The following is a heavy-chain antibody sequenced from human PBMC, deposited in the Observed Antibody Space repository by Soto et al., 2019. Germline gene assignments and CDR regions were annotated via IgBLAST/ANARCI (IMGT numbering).Heavy chain of an antibody. D-gene: IGHD2-15*01. J-gene: IGHJ4*02. CDR2: ISSSGSTI. CDR3: ARVRRYCSGGSCYNSFDY. Sequence: GGSLRLSCAASGFTFSDYYMSWIRQAPGKGLEWVSYISSSGSTIYYADSVKGRFTISRDNAKNSLYLQMNSLRAEDTAVYYCARVRRYCSGGSCYNSFDYWGQGTLVTVSS. CDR1: GFTFSDYY. V-gene: IGHV3-11*01.